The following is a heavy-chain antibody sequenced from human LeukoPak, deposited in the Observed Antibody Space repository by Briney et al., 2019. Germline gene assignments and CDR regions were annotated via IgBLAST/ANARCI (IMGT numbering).Heavy chain of an antibody. CDR3: GRVDMAASKDY. J-gene: IGHJ4*02. D-gene: IGHD5-24*01. V-gene: IGHV1-18*01. Sequence: ASVNVSCKASGYTFTNYGVTWVRQAPGQGLEWMGWISAYNGDTKYAQKLQGRVTMTTDTPTSTGYMELRSLTSDDTAIYYCGRVDMAASKDYWGQGTLVTVSS. CDR1: GYTFTNYG. CDR2: ISAYNGDT.